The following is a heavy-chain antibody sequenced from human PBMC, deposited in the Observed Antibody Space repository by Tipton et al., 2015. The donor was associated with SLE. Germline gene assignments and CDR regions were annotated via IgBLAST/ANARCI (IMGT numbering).Heavy chain of an antibody. V-gene: IGHV1-18*04. CDR1: GYTLSVYY. J-gene: IGHJ5*02. CDR3: AKDGSHTSSILDP. D-gene: IGHD6-13*01. CDR2: ISAYNGDT. Sequence: QVQLVQSGPEVKKSGASVKVSCKASGYTLSVYYIHWLRQAPGQGLEWMGWISAYNGDTKYAQKFQGRVNMTTDTSTNTAFMELRSLRSDDTAVYYCAKDGSHTSSILDPWGQGTLLTVSS.